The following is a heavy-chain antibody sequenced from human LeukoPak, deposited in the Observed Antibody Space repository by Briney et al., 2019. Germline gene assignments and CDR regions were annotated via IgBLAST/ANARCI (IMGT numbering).Heavy chain of an antibody. CDR2: IYYSGST. CDR1: GGSISSSSYY. J-gene: IGHJ4*02. Sequence: PSETLSLTCTVSGGSISSSSYYWGWIRQPPGKGLEWIGSIYYSGSTYYNPSLKSRVTISVDTSKNQFSLKLNSVTAADTAVYYCARREQEFFDYWGQGTLVTVSS. CDR3: ARREQEFFDY. D-gene: IGHD1/OR15-1a*01. V-gene: IGHV4-39*01.